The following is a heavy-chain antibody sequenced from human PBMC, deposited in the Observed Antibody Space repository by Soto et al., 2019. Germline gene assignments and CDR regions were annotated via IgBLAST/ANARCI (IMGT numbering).Heavy chain of an antibody. Sequence: ASVKVSCKASGGTFRNHVFNWVRQAPGQGLEWMGGIIPIIGTPNYAQKFQGRVTITADASTNTVYLDASSLRSQDTAVYYCARDLEFRDGNISHLDYWGQGTLVNV. D-gene: IGHD3-10*01. J-gene: IGHJ4*02. CDR2: IIPIIGTP. CDR3: ARDLEFRDGNISHLDY. V-gene: IGHV1-69*13. CDR1: GGTFRNHV.